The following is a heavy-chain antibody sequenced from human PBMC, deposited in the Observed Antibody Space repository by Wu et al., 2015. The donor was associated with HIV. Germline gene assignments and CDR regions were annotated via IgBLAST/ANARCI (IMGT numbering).Heavy chain of an antibody. CDR2: INPNSGGT. J-gene: IGHJ5*02. CDR3: ARWACSGGSCQAQTQFDP. Sequence: QVQLVQSGAEVKKPGASVKVSCKASGYTFTGYYMHWVRQAPGQGLEWMGWINPNSGGTNYAQKFQGRVTMTRDTSISTAYMELSRLRSDDTAVYYCARWACSGGSCQAQTQFDPWGQGTLVTVSS. V-gene: IGHV1-2*02. CDR1: GYTFTGYY. D-gene: IGHD2-15*01.